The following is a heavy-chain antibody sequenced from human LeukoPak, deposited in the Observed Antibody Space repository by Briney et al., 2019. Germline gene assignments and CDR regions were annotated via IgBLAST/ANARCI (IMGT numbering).Heavy chain of an antibody. V-gene: IGHV3-21*01. D-gene: IGHD5-12*01. CDR1: GFTFSNYG. CDR3: ARDGGYSGYDTFDY. Sequence: GGSLRLSCAASGFTFSNYGLSWVRQAPGKGLEWVSGITGSGGSTYYADSVKGRFTISRDNAKNSLYLQMNSLRAEDTAVYYCARDGGYSGYDTFDYWGQGTLVTVSS. J-gene: IGHJ4*02. CDR2: ITGSGGST.